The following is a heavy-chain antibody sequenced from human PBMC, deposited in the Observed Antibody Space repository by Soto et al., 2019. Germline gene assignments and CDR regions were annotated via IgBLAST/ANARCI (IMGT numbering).Heavy chain of an antibody. CDR1: GYTFTDYD. J-gene: IGHJ2*01. Sequence: GASVKVSCKASGYTFTDYDIHWVRQAPGQRLEWMGWINAGNGNTKYSQKFQGRVTITRDTSANTASMELSSLRSEDTAVYYCARDPNGVGDYGSWYFDLWGRGTLVTVSS. V-gene: IGHV1-3*01. D-gene: IGHD4-17*01. CDR2: INAGNGNT. CDR3: ARDPNGVGDYGSWYFDL.